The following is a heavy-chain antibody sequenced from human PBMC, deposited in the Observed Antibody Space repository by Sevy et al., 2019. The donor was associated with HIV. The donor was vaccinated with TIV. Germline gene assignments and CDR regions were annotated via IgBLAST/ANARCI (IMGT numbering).Heavy chain of an antibody. CDR1: GFTFSNVW. V-gene: IGHV3-23*01. CDR3: AKDHDNNWFDP. J-gene: IGHJ5*02. CDR2: ISVSGGST. D-gene: IGHD3-9*01. Sequence: GGSLRLSCVASGFTFSNVWVSWVRQAPGKGLEWVSTISVSGGSTYYADSVKGRFTISRDNSKNTLYLQMNSLRAEDTAIYFCAKDHDNNWFDPWGQGTLVTVSS.